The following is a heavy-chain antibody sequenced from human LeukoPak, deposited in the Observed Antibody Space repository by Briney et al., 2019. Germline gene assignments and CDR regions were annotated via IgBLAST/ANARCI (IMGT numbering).Heavy chain of an antibody. Sequence: GGSLRLSCAASGFTFSSYSMNWVRQAPGKGLEWVSSISSSSSYIYYADSMKGRFTISRDNAKNSLYLQMNSLRAEDTAVYYCARGVPGSYRIFYIDYWGQGTLVTVSS. J-gene: IGHJ4*02. CDR1: GFTFSSYS. V-gene: IGHV3-21*01. CDR2: ISSSSSYI. CDR3: ARGVPGSYRIFYIDY. D-gene: IGHD3-16*02.